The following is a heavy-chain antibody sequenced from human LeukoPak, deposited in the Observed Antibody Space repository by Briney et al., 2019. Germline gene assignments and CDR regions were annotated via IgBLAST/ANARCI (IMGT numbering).Heavy chain of an antibody. CDR2: ISNDGSNK. D-gene: IGHD3-3*02. CDR1: GFTFSSYG. Sequence: GGSLRLSCAASGFTFSSYGVHWVRQPPGKGLEWVAVISNDGSNKYYVDSVKSRSTISRDNSKNTLYLQMNSLRVEDTAVYYCAKDSIPGNGYWFDPWGQGTLVTVSS. J-gene: IGHJ5*02. CDR3: AKDSIPGNGYWFDP. V-gene: IGHV3-30*18.